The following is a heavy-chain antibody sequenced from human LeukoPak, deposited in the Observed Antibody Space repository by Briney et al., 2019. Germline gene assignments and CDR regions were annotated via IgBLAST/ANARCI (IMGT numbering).Heavy chain of an antibody. Sequence: PSETLSLTCTVSGGSISSYYWSWIRQPAGKGLEWIGRIYTSGSTNYNPSLKSRVTMSVDTSKNQFSLKLSSVTAADTAVYYCATGNYDFWSGLGFAFDIWGQGTMVTVSS. CDR1: GGSISSYY. CDR2: IYTSGST. CDR3: ATGNYDFWSGLGFAFDI. V-gene: IGHV4-4*07. D-gene: IGHD3-3*01. J-gene: IGHJ3*02.